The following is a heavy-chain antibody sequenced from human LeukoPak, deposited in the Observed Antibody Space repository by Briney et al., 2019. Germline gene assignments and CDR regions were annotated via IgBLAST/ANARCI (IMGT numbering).Heavy chain of an antibody. J-gene: IGHJ3*02. V-gene: IGHV3-7*01. CDR3: ARDQGALDI. CDR2: IKQDGSEK. CDR1: GFTFSHYW. Sequence: PGGSPRLSCAASGFTFSHYWMSWVRQAPGKGLEWLANIKQDGSEKYYVDSVKGRFTISRDNAKNSLYLQMNSQRAEDTAIYYCARDQGALDIWGQGTMVTVSS.